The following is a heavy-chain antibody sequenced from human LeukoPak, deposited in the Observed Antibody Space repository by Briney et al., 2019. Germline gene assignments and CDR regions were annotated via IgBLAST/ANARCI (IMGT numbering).Heavy chain of an antibody. D-gene: IGHD3-3*01. V-gene: IGHV4-4*02. CDR2: IYHTGST. CDR1: GGSITSNNW. J-gene: IGHJ4*02. Sequence: PSETLSLTCAVSGGSITSNNWWSWVRQPPGKGLEWIGEIYHTGSTNYNPSLKSRVTISVDKSKNQFSLRLNSVTAADTAVYYCAGAFTIFGVVMEYWGQGTLVTVSS. CDR3: AGAFTIFGVVMEY.